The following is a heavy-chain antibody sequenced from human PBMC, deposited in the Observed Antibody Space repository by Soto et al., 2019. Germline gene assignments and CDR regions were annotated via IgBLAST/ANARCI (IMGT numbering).Heavy chain of an antibody. Sequence: GGSLRLSCAASGFTFSSYGMHWVRQAPGKGLEWVAVISYDGSNKYYADSVKGRFTISRDNSKNTLYLQMNSLRAEDTAVYYCARTGFSGSAYFDYWGQGTLVTVSS. CDR1: GFTFSSYG. V-gene: IGHV3-30*03. CDR2: ISYDGSNK. D-gene: IGHD1-26*01. J-gene: IGHJ4*02. CDR3: ARTGFSGSAYFDY.